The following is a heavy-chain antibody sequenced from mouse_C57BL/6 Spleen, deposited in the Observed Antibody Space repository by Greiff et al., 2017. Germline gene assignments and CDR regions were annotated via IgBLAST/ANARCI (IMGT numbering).Heavy chain of an antibody. CDR3: ARPISSLYLDV. CDR2: IYPGDGDT. J-gene: IGHJ1*03. Sequence: QVQLQQSGPELVKPGASVKISCKASGYAFSSSWMNWVKQRPGKGLEWIGRIYPGDGDTNYNGKFKGKATLTADKSSSTAYMQLSSLTSEDSAVYFCARPISSLYLDVWGTGTTVTVSS. V-gene: IGHV1-82*01. CDR1: GYAFSSSW. D-gene: IGHD1-3*01.